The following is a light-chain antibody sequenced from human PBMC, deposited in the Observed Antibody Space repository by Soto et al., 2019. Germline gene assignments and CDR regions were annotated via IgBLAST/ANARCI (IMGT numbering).Light chain of an antibody. CDR2: DAS. V-gene: IGKV3-20*01. J-gene: IGKJ4*01. Sequence: EIVLKQSPDTLSLSPGERATLSCRASQSVKNNYLAWYQQKPGQAPRFLIYDASSRATGIPDRFSGSGSGTGFTLTISRLEPEDFAVYYCQQYGSTPLTFGGGTKVDIK. CDR3: QQYGSTPLT. CDR1: QSVKNNY.